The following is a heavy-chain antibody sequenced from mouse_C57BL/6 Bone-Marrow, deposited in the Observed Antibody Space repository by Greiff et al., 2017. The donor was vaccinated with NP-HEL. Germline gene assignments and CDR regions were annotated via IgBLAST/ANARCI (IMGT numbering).Heavy chain of an antibody. Sequence: VQLQQSGPELVKPGASVKISCKASGYAFSSSWMNWVKQRPGKGLEWIGRIYPGDGDTNYNGKFKGKATLTADKSSSTAYMQLSSLTSEDSAVYFCARGYYPAWFAYWGKGTLVTVSA. CDR3: ARGYYPAWFAY. CDR2: IYPGDGDT. J-gene: IGHJ3*01. CDR1: GYAFSSSW. D-gene: IGHD2-3*01. V-gene: IGHV1-82*01.